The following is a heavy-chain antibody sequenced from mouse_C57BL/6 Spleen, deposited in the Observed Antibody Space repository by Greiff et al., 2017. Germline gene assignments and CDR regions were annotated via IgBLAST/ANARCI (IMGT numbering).Heavy chain of an antibody. CDR1: GYTFTSYW. Sequence: EVQLQQSGTVLARPGASVKMSCKTSGYTFTSYWMHWVKQRPGQGLEWIGAIYPGNSDTSYNQKFKGKAKLTAVTSASTAYMELSSLTNEDSAVYYCTKNDYDGGGVDYWGQGTTLTVSS. D-gene: IGHD2-4*01. CDR2: IYPGNSDT. V-gene: IGHV1-5*01. J-gene: IGHJ2*01. CDR3: TKNDYDGGGVDY.